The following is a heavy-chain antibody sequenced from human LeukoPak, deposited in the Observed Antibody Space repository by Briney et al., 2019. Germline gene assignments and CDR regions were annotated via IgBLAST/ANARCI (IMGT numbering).Heavy chain of an antibody. D-gene: IGHD5-18*01. CDR1: AYSISSGYY. CDR3: ARTKRTGYSYGYVPFDY. V-gene: IGHV4-61*02. J-gene: IGHJ4*02. Sequence: SETLSLTCTVSAYSISSGYYWSWIRQPAGKGLEWIGRIYTSGSTNYNPSLKSRVTISVDTSKNQFSLKLSSVTAADTAVYYCARTKRTGYSYGYVPFDYWGQGTLVTVSS. CDR2: IYTSGST.